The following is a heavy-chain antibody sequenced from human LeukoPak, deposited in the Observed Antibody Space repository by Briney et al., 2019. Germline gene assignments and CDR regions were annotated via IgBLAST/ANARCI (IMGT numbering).Heavy chain of an antibody. V-gene: IGHV4-34*01. CDR2: INHSGST. D-gene: IGHD2-15*01. Sequence: SETLSLTCAVYGGSFSGYYWSWIRQPPGKGLEWIGEINHSGSTNYNPSLKSRVTISVDTSKNQFSLKLSSVTAADTAVYYCARGDPIVVVVAAPYAFDIWGQGTMVTVSS. J-gene: IGHJ3*02. CDR3: ARGDPIVVVVAAPYAFDI. CDR1: GGSFSGYY.